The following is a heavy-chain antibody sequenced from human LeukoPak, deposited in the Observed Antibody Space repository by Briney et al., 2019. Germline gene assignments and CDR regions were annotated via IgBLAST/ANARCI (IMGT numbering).Heavy chain of an antibody. V-gene: IGHV4-61*01. CDR3: ARGSSGWYEGGSSFDY. Sequence: SETLSLTCTVSGGSVSSGSYYWSWIRQPPGKGLEWIGYIYYSGSTNYNPSLKSRVTISVDTSKNQFSLKLSSVTAADTAVYYCARGSSGWYEGGSSFDYWGQGTLVTVSS. CDR2: IYYSGST. CDR1: GGSVSSGSYY. J-gene: IGHJ4*02. D-gene: IGHD6-19*01.